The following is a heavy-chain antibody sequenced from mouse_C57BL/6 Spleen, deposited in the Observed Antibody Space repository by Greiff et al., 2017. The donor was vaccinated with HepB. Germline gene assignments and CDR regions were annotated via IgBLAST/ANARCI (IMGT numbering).Heavy chain of an antibody. CDR1: GFTFSSYT. CDR3: ARRKDEYDWEYWYFDV. D-gene: IGHD2-4*01. J-gene: IGHJ1*03. Sequence: EVKLMESGGGLVKPGGSLKLSCAASGFTFSSYTMSWVRQTPEKRLEWVATISGGGGNTYYPDSVKGRFTISRDNAKNTLYLHMSSLRSEDTALYYCARRKDEYDWEYWYFDVWGTGTTVTVSS. CDR2: ISGGGGNT. V-gene: IGHV5-9*01.